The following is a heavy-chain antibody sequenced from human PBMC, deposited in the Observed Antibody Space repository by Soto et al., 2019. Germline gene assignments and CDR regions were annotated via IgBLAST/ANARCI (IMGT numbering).Heavy chain of an antibody. CDR1: GYTFTDCY. J-gene: IGHJ4*02. V-gene: IGHV1-2*02. D-gene: IGHD6-13*01. Sequence: QVQLVQSGAEVKKPGPSVRVSCKASGYTFTDCYVHWVRQAPGQGLEWMGWINPRSGGTNIAQRFKGRVNNTRDMSINTAYMSLNSLKSDDTAVYYCVRDGLVSSAKYYFDYWGQGTLVTVSS. CDR3: VRDGLVSSAKYYFDY. CDR2: INPRSGGT.